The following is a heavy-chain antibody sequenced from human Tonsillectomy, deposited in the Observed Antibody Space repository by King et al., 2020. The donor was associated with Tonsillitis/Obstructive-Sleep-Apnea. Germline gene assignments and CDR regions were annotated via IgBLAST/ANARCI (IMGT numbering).Heavy chain of an antibody. Sequence: VQLVESGGGLVQPGGSLRLSCAASGFTVSSNYMSWVRQAPGKGLEWVSVIYSGGSTYYADSVKGRFTISRDNSKNTLYLQMNSLRAEDTAVYYCASYNFWSGYYTGVEDYWGQGTLVTVSS. CDR3: ASYNFWSGYYTGVEDY. D-gene: IGHD3-3*01. CDR2: IYSGGST. J-gene: IGHJ4*02. CDR1: GFTVSSNY. V-gene: IGHV3-66*01.